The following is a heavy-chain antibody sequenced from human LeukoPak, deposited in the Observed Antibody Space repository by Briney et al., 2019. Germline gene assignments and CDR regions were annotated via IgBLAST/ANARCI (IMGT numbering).Heavy chain of an antibody. V-gene: IGHV3-23*01. CDR3: ANFDYYDTQ. D-gene: IGHD3-22*01. J-gene: IGHJ4*02. CDR2: ISGSGGST. CDR1: GFTLSSYA. Sequence: GGSLRLSCAASGFTLSSYAMSWVRQAPGKGREWVSAISGSGGSTYYADSVKGRFPISRDNSKNTLYLQMNSLRAEDTAVYYCANFDYYDTQWGQGTLVTVSS.